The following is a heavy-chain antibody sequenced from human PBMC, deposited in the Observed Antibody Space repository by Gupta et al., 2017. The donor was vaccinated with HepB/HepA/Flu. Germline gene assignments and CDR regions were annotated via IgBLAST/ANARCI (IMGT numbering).Heavy chain of an antibody. CDR3: AKRLRDTSGHFDF. CDR2: FSGNDGNT. Sequence: EVQLLESVGGLVQPGESLRLSCAASGSTFSAYAMTWARQAPGKGLEWVSTFSGNDGNTFYADSVKGRFTISRDNSKNTLYLQMNSLRDEDTAVYYCAKRLRDTSGHFDFWGQGTLLTVSS. J-gene: IGHJ4*02. V-gene: IGHV3-23*01. D-gene: IGHD5-24*01. CDR1: GSTFSAYA.